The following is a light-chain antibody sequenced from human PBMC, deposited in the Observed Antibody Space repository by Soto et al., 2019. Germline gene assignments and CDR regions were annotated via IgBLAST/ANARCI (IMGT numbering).Light chain of an antibody. CDR2: DAS. V-gene: IGKV1-5*01. CDR3: QQYNDDPST. Sequence: DIQMTQSPSTLSASVGDRVTITCRASQNIGNWLAWYQQKPGKTPNLLIYDASSLESGVPLRFSGSGSGTAFTLTISSLQTDDSVTYYCQQYNDDPSTFGQGTKVEIK. CDR1: QNIGNW. J-gene: IGKJ1*01.